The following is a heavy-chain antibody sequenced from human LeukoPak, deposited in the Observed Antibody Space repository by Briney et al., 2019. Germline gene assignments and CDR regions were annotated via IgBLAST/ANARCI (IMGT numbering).Heavy chain of an antibody. CDR3: AREASKGLGGRGPFDY. J-gene: IGHJ4*02. CDR1: GGSISSGTYY. V-gene: IGHV4-61*02. D-gene: IGHD1-26*01. Sequence: SETLSLTCTVSGGSISSGTYYWSWIRRPTGKGLEWIGRIYTSGSTNYNPSLKSRVTISVDTSKNQLSLNLSSVTAADTAVYYCAREASKGLGGRGPFDYWGQGTLVTVSS. CDR2: IYTSGST.